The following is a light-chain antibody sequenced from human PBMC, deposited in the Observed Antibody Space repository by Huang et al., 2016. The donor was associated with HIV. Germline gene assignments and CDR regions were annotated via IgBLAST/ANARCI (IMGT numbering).Light chain of an antibody. Sequence: IQMTQSPLSLSASVGERVTITCRASQSIDNYLNWYQQKPGKAPKLLISSASTLQTGVPPRFSGSGYGTDYTLIIGNLQPEDFATYFCQQSYSTLITFGQGSRLDTK. V-gene: IGKV1-39*01. CDR3: QQSYSTLIT. CDR1: QSIDNY. CDR2: SAS. J-gene: IGKJ5*01.